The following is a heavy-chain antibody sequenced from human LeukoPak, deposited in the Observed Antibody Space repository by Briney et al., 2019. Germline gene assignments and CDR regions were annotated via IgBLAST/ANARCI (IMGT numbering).Heavy chain of an antibody. Sequence: SETLSLTCTVSGGSISSSSYYWGWIRQPPGKGLEWIGSIYYSGSTYYNPSLKSRVTISVDTSKNQFSLKLSSVTAADTAVYYCARHYYYDSSGYYYVRYFDYWGQGTLVTVSS. CDR3: ARHYYYDSSGYYYVRYFDY. J-gene: IGHJ4*02. CDR2: IYYSGST. V-gene: IGHV4-39*01. CDR1: GGSISSSSYY. D-gene: IGHD3-22*01.